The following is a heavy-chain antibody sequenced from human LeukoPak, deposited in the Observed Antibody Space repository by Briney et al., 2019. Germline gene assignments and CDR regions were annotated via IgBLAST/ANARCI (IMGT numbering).Heavy chain of an antibody. J-gene: IGHJ4*02. D-gene: IGHD4-17*01. CDR2: INPNSGGT. Sequence: ASVKVSCKASGGTFSSYAISWVRQAPGQGLEWMGWINPNSGGTNYAQKFQGRVTMTRDTSVSTTYMELSRLKSDDTAVYYCAREKAVTTSAASDYWGQGTLVTVSS. CDR1: GGTFSSYA. V-gene: IGHV1-2*02. CDR3: AREKAVTTSAASDY.